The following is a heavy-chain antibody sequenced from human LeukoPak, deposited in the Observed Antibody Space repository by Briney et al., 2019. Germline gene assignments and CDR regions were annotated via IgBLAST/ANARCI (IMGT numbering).Heavy chain of an antibody. Sequence: GGSLRLSCAASGFTFSSYAMSWVRQAPGKGLEWVSAISGSGGSTYYADSVKGRFTISRDNSKNTLYLQMNGLRAEDTAVYYCARDQKSWYFDLWGRGTLVTVSS. CDR2: ISGSGGST. CDR3: ARDQKSWYFDL. CDR1: GFTFSSYA. V-gene: IGHV3-23*01. J-gene: IGHJ2*01.